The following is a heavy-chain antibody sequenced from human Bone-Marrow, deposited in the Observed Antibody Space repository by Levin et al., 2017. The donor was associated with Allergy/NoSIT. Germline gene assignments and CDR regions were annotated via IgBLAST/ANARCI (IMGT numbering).Heavy chain of an antibody. CDR2: ITIDSLFL. D-gene: IGHD1-26*01. CDR1: GFTFGYYT. V-gene: IGHV3-21*01. CDR3: EREPPSGDSFDV. Sequence: GESLKISCVASGFTFGYYTMNWVRQAPGKGLEWVSSITIDSLFLYYADSVNGRFTVSIANAEYSLFLQMNSLRAEETAVYYCEREPPSGDSFDVWGLGTLVTVSS. J-gene: IGHJ3*01.